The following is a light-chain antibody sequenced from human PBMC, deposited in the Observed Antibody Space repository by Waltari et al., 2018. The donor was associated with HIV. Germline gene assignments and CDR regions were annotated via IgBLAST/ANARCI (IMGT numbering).Light chain of an antibody. J-gene: IGLJ3*02. CDR1: TSDVGLYNL. Sequence: QSALTQPASVSGSPGQSITISCPGTTSDVGLYNLVSWYRHHPGKAPQLVIYGVDSRPSGVSDRFSGSKSGNTASLTISTLQAEDEADYYCSSYTNIDTLVFGGGTKLTAL. V-gene: IGLV2-14*01. CDR3: SSYTNIDTLV. CDR2: GVD.